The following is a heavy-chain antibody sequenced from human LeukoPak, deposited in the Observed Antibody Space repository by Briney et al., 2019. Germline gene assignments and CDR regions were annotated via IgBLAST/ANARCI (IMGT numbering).Heavy chain of an antibody. CDR2: IPNDGSKT. D-gene: IGHD2-2*01. CDR3: AKGPLRGTAAAIDY. J-gene: IGHJ4*02. V-gene: IGHV3-30-3*01. CDR1: GFSFSSYA. Sequence: GALRLSCAASGFSFSSYAMHWVRQAPGKGLEWVAAIPNDGSKTYYADSVKGRFTISRDISTDTLWLQMDSLRTEDTAVYYCAKGPLRGTAAAIDYWGQGTLVTVSS.